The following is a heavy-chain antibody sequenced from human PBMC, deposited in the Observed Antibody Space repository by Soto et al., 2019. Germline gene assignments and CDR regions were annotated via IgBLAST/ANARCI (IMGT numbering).Heavy chain of an antibody. V-gene: IGHV1-69*13. CDR3: ARVNVVAAPHYYYGMHV. CDR1: GGTFSSYA. D-gene: IGHD2-15*01. Sequence: GASVKVSCKASGGTFSSYAISWVRQAPGQGLEWMGGIIPIFGTANYAQKFQGRVTITADESTSTAYMELSSLRSEDTAVYYCARVNVVAAPHYYYGMHVPGQATTVTVSS. J-gene: IGHJ6*02. CDR2: IIPIFGTA.